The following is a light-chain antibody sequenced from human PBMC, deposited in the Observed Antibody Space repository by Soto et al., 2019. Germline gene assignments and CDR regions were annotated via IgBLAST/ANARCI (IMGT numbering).Light chain of an antibody. V-gene: IGKV1-17*01. Sequence: DIQVTQSPSSLSASVGERVIITCRTSQDVRLNLDWFQQPQGKAPRRLNWAVTKLEDEVPSRFNGPGSKTDFTLTISGLKPADFGTYYCLQHHNYPLTSGPGTTVDVK. CDR3: LQHHNYPLT. J-gene: IGKJ3*01. CDR1: QDVRLN. CDR2: AVT.